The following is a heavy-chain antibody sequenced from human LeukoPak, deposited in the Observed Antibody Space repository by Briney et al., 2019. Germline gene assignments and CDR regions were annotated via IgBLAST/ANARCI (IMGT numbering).Heavy chain of an antibody. D-gene: IGHD3-10*01. V-gene: IGHV3-23*01. J-gene: IGHJ3*02. CDR1: GFTFSSYW. CDR2: ISGSGGST. Sequence: PGGSLRLSCAASGFTFSSYWVHWVRQAPGKGLEWVSAISGSGGSTYYADSVKGRFTISRDNSKNTLYLQMNSLRAEDTAVYYCAKVSLSGYYYGSGSYNDAFDIWGQGTMVTVSS. CDR3: AKVSLSGYYYGSGSYNDAFDI.